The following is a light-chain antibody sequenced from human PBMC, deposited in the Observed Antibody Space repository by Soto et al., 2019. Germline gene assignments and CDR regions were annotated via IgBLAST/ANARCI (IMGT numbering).Light chain of an antibody. Sequence: EIVLTQSPGTLSLSPWERATLSCRASQSVSSSYLAWYQQKPGQAPRLLIYGASNRATGIPDRFSGSGSGTDFTLTISRLEPEDFAVYYCQQYGSSPTFGQGTKVDIK. V-gene: IGKV3-20*01. CDR1: QSVSSSY. CDR3: QQYGSSPT. CDR2: GAS. J-gene: IGKJ1*01.